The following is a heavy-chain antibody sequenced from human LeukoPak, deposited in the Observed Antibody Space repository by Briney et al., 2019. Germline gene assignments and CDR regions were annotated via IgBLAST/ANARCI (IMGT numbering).Heavy chain of an antibody. CDR2: INPDGTVT. D-gene: IGHD6-19*01. J-gene: IGHJ2*01. CDR3: VRDSPSGFFDL. Sequence: GGSLRLSCAASGFTFNTYWMHWVRQAPGKGLVWVSPINPDGTVTTYADSVKGRFTISRDNAKSTLYLQMNSLKAEDTAVYYCVRDSPSGFFDLWGRGTLVTVSS. CDR1: GFTFNTYW. V-gene: IGHV3-74*01.